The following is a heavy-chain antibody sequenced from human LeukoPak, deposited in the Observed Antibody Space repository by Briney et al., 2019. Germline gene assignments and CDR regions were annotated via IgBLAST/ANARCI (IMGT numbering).Heavy chain of an antibody. D-gene: IGHD6-19*01. CDR2: INPNSGGS. Sequence: ASVKVSCKTSGYTFNAYYMHWVRQAPGQGLEWMGWINPNSGGSNYAQKFQGRVTMTSDTSINTAYMELSRLRSDDTAVYYCARVSGWYGYYYYMDVWGKGTTVTVSS. CDR1: GYTFNAYY. J-gene: IGHJ6*03. CDR3: ARVSGWYGYYYYMDV. V-gene: IGHV1-2*02.